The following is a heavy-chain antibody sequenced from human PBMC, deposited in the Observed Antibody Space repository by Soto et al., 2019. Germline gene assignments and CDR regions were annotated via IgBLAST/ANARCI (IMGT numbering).Heavy chain of an antibody. Sequence: GGSLRLSCAASGSTFSRYAMNWVRQAPGKGLEWVSGISASGGSTYYADFVKGRITISRDNPKSTLYLQMNSLRAEDTAVYYCAKVAVAGTYYFDYWGQGTLVTVSS. CDR2: ISASGGST. V-gene: IGHV3-23*01. D-gene: IGHD6-19*01. CDR3: AKVAVAGTYYFDY. J-gene: IGHJ4*02. CDR1: GSTFSRYA.